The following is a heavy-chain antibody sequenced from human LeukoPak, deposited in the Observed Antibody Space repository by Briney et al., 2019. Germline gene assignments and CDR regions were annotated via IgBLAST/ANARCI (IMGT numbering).Heavy chain of an antibody. CDR2: ISSSSSTI. D-gene: IGHD2-2*02. Sequence: QPGGSLRLSCAASGFTFSSYSMNWVRQAPGKGLEWVSYISSSSSTIYYADSVKGRFTISRDNAKNSLYLQMNSLRAEDTAVYYCAMVKNVGYCSSTSCYTDAFDYWGQGTLVTVSS. CDR1: GFTFSSYS. V-gene: IGHV3-48*01. CDR3: AMVKNVGYCSSTSCYTDAFDY. J-gene: IGHJ4*02.